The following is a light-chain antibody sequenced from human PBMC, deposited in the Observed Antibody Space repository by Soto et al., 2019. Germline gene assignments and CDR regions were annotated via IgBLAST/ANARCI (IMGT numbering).Light chain of an antibody. Sequence: TLVTQSPPTLSASVGARVIITFRASQDISSWLAWYQQKPGKAPKLLIYKASTLQSGVPSRFSGSGSGTEFTLTISSLQPDDFATYYCQQSNRWLTFGGGTKVEIK. CDR1: QDISSW. CDR3: QQSNRWLT. J-gene: IGKJ4*01. V-gene: IGKV1-5*03. CDR2: KAS.